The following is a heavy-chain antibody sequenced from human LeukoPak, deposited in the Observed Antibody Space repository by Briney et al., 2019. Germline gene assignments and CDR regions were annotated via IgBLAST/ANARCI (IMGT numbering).Heavy chain of an antibody. CDR3: ARETNSGYAVLDV. CDR1: GFTVSSNY. D-gene: IGHD5-12*01. CDR2: IYSGGST. Sequence: PGGSLRLSCAASGFTVSSNYMSWVRQAPGKGLEWVSVIYSGGSTYYADSVKGRFTISRDNSKNTLYLQMNSLRAEDTAVYYCARETNSGYAVLDVWGKGTTVTVSS. V-gene: IGHV3-66*02. J-gene: IGHJ6*04.